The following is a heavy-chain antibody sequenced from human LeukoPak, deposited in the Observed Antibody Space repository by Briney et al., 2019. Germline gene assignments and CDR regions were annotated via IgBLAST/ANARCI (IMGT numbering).Heavy chain of an antibody. V-gene: IGHV3-7*01. CDR1: GFTFSSYW. Sequence: GGSLRLSCAASGFTFSSYWMSWVRQAPGKGLEWVANIKQDGSEKYYVDSVKGRFTISRDNAKNSLYLQMNSLSAEDTAVYYCARCDSSSWDNWFDPWGQGTLVTVPS. J-gene: IGHJ5*02. D-gene: IGHD6-13*01. CDR3: ARCDSSSWDNWFDP. CDR2: IKQDGSEK.